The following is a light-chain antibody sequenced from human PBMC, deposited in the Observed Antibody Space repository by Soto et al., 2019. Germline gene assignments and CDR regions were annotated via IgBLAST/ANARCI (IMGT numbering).Light chain of an antibody. J-gene: IGLJ2*01. Sequence: QSVLTQPASLSGSPGQSITISCTGTSSDIGGSNYVSWHQQHPCKAPKVVIYEGSNRPSGVSNRFSGSKSGNTASLTISGLQAEDEDDYYCSSSTTTATKFGGGTKLTVL. V-gene: IGLV2-14*01. CDR2: EGS. CDR1: SSDIGGSNY. CDR3: SSSTTTATK.